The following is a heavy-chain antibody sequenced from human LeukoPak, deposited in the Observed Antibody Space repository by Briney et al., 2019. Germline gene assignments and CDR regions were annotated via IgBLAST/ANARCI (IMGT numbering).Heavy chain of an antibody. D-gene: IGHD5-18*01. J-gene: IGHJ4*02. Sequence: GGSLRLSCAASGFTFSSYWMSWVRQAPGKGLEWVANIKQDGSEKYYVDYVKGRFTISRDNAKNSLYLQMYSLRGEDTAVYYCASIQLWFWYYFDYWGQGTLVTVSS. CDR3: ASIQLWFWYYFDY. V-gene: IGHV3-7*03. CDR2: IKQDGSEK. CDR1: GFTFSSYW.